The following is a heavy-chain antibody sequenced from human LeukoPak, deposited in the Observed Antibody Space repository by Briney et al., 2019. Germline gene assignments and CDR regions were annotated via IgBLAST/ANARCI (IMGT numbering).Heavy chain of an antibody. J-gene: IGHJ6*03. D-gene: IGHD2-2*03. CDR2: ISSSSSYI. CDR3: ARGLDIVVVPAATRGPRWYMDV. V-gene: IGHV3-21*01. CDR1: GFTFSSYS. Sequence: PGGSLRLSCAASGFTFSSYSMNWVRQAPGNGLEWVSSISSSSSYIYYADSVKGRFTISRDNAKNSLYLQMNSLRAEDTAVYYCARGLDIVVVPAATRGPRWYMDVWGKGTTVTVSS.